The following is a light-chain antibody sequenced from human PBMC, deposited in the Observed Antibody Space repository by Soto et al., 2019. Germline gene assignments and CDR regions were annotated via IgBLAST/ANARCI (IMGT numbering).Light chain of an antibody. CDR2: VNS. Sequence: QSVLTQPPSVSGAPVQRVTISCTGSSSNIGAGYDVHWYQQLPGTAPKLLIYVNSNRPSGVPDRFSGSKSGTSASLAITGLQAGDEADYYCQSYDSSLSAVVFGGGTQLTVL. J-gene: IGLJ2*01. CDR1: SSNIGAGYD. CDR3: QSYDSSLSAVV. V-gene: IGLV1-40*01.